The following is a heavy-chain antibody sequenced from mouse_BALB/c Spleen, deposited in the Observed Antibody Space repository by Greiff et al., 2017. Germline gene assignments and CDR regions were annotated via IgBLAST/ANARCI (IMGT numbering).Heavy chain of an antibody. CDR1: GFSLTSYG. CDR2: IWAGGST. CDR3: AKGGYSLYYFDY. Sequence: VQLQQSGPGLVAPSQSLSITCTVSGFSLTSYGVHWVRQPPGKGLEWLGVIWAGGSTNYNSALMSRLSISKDNSKSQVFLKLNSLQTDDTATYYCAKGGYSLYYFDYWGQGTTLTVSS. V-gene: IGHV2-9*02. J-gene: IGHJ2*01. D-gene: IGHD2-14*01.